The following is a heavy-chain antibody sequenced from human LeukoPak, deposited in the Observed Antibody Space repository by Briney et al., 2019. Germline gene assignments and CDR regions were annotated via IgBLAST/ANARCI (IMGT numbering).Heavy chain of an antibody. J-gene: IGHJ4*01. Sequence: GGSLRLSCAASGFTFDDYAMHWVRQAPGKGLEWVSGISWNSGSIGYADSVKGRFTISRDNAKNSLYLQMNSLRAEDTAMYFCGSDPNGDYVGALVFWGRGTLVTVSS. D-gene: IGHD2-8*01. CDR1: GFTFDDYA. CDR3: GSDPNGDYVGALVF. CDR2: ISWNSGSI. V-gene: IGHV3-9*01.